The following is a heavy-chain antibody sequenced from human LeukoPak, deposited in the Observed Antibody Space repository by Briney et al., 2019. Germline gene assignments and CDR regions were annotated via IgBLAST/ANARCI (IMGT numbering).Heavy chain of an antibody. CDR3: AREGSAVAGSYYYGMDV. CDR1: GGTFSSYA. V-gene: IGHV1-69*13. J-gene: IGHJ6*02. CDR2: IIPIFGTA. Sequence: SVKVSCKASGGTFSSYAISWVRQAPGQGLEWMGGIIPIFGTANYAQKFQGRVTITAEESTSTVYMELSSLRSEDTAVYYCAREGSAVAGSYYYGMDVWGQGTTVTVSS. D-gene: IGHD6-19*01.